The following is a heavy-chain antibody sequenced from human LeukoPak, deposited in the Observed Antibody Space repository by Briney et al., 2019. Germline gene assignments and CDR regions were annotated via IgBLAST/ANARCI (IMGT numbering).Heavy chain of an antibody. J-gene: IGHJ3*02. CDR3: VRGGYCSGGTCYKWNAFDI. CDR1: GFPFSSNE. Sequence: GGSLRLSCAASGFPFSSNEMNWVRQAPGKGLEWVSSIVSSGSSIYYADSVRGRFTISRDNAKNSLYLQMNSLRAEDTAIYYCVRGGYCSGGTCYKWNAFDIWGQGARVTVSS. V-gene: IGHV3-48*03. D-gene: IGHD2-15*01. CDR2: IVSSGSSI.